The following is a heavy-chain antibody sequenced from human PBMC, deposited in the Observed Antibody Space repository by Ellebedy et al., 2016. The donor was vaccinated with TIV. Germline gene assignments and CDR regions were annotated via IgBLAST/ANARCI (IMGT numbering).Heavy chain of an antibody. J-gene: IGHJ6*03. CDR2: INHSGST. CDR1: GGSFSGYY. Sequence: SETLSLTXAVYGGSFSGYYWSWIRQPPGKGLEWIGEINHSGSTNYNPSLKSRVTISVDTSKNQFSLKLSSVTAADTAVYYCARGQRNRPTNYYYMDVWGKGTTVTVSS. D-gene: IGHD2/OR15-2a*01. V-gene: IGHV4-34*01. CDR3: ARGQRNRPTNYYYMDV.